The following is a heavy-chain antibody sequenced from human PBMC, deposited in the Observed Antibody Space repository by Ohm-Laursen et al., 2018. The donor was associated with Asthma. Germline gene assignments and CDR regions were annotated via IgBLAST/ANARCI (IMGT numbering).Heavy chain of an antibody. V-gene: IGHV1-69*13. CDR2: IIPIFGTA. CDR3: ARGNDYGGNKGADYYYGMDV. J-gene: IGHJ6*02. D-gene: IGHD4-23*01. CDR1: GGTFSSCA. Sequence: GASVKVSCKASGGTFSSCAISWVRQAPGQGLEWMGGIIPIFGTANYAQKFQGRVTITADESTSTAYMELSSLRSEDTAVYYCARGNDYGGNKGADYYYGMDVWGQGTTVTVSS.